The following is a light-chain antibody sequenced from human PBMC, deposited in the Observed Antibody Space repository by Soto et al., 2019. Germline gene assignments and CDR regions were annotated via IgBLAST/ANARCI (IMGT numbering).Light chain of an antibody. V-gene: IGKV1-5*01. CDR2: AAS. J-gene: IGKJ5*01. CDR3: QQLFDSPIT. Sequence: DIQMTQSPSTLSASVGDRVTITCRASQTIDNWLAWYQQIPGKAPNLLIYAASTLESGVPSRFSATVSGTEFSLTITSLQPEDFATYYCQQLFDSPITFGQGTRLEIK. CDR1: QTIDNW.